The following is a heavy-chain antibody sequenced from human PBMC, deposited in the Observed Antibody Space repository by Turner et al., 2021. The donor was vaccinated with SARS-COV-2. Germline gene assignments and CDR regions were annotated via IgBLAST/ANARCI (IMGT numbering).Heavy chain of an antibody. Sequence: QLQLQESGPGLVKPSETLSLTSTVSSGSISSSAYYWGWLRQPPGKGLEWIGSFFYSGSTYYSPSLKSRITISVDTSKNQFSLNLSSVTAADTAVYYCARQVSILGRWLAPFDSWGQGTLVTVSS. D-gene: IGHD6-19*01. CDR2: FFYSGST. CDR3: ARQVSILGRWLAPFDS. CDR1: SGSISSSAYY. V-gene: IGHV4-39*01. J-gene: IGHJ4*02.